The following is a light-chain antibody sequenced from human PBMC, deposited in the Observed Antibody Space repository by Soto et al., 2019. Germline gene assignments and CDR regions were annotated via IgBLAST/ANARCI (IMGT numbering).Light chain of an antibody. CDR3: QQYNNWPPIT. V-gene: IGKV3-15*01. J-gene: IGKJ5*01. CDR2: GAS. Sequence: EIVLTQSPGTLSLSPGERATLSCRPSQSVSSYLAWYQQKPVQSPRLPIYGASTRATGIPARFSGSGSGTEFTLTISSLQSEDFAVYYCQQYNNWPPITFGQGTRLEIK. CDR1: QSVSSY.